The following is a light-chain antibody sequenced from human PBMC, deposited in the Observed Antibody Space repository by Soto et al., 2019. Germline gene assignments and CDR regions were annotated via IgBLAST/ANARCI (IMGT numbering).Light chain of an antibody. CDR1: QSLSSN. CDR2: GAS. V-gene: IGKV3-15*01. J-gene: IGKJ1*01. Sequence: EIVMTQSPATLSVSPGERATLSCRASQSLSSNLAWYQQKPGQAPRLLIYGASTRATGIPDRFSGGGSGAEHTLTISSLQSEDFAVYYCQQYDKWPRTFGQGTKVDIK. CDR3: QQYDKWPRT.